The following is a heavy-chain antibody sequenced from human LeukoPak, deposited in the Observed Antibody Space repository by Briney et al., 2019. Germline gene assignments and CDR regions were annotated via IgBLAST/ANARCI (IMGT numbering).Heavy chain of an antibody. CDR2: IYTSGST. J-gene: IGHJ6*03. CDR3: ARDLRVEYSSSSRLDYYYYYMDV. V-gene: IGHV4-61*02. D-gene: IGHD6-6*01. Sequence: PSQTLSLTCTVSGGSISSGSYYWSWIRQPAGKGLEWIGRIYTSGSTNYNPSLKSRVTISVDTSKNQFSLKLSSVTAADTAVYYCARDLRVEYSSSSRLDYYYYYMDVWGKGTTVTVSS. CDR1: GGSISSGSYY.